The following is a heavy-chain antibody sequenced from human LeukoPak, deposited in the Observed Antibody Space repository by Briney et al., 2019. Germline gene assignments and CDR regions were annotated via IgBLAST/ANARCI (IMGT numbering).Heavy chain of an antibody. CDR2: ITSYNAYT. J-gene: IGHJ6*02. Sequence: GASVKVSCKASGYTFTSYGISWVRQAPGQGLEWMGWITSYNAYTNYAQKFQGRVTMTTDTSTRTAYMELRSLRSDDTAIYYCASTPRFYDMDVWGQGTTVTVSS. V-gene: IGHV1-18*01. CDR3: ASTPRFYDMDV. CDR1: GYTFTSYG.